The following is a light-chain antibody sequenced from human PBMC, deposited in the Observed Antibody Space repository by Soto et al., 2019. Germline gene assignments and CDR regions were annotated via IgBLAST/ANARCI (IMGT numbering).Light chain of an antibody. Sequence: DIQMTQSPSYLSASVGDRVTITCRASQGISNYLAWYQQKPGKVPKLLIYAASTLQSGVPSRFSGSGSGTDVTLTISSLQPEDVATYYCQKYNSSPFGKGTRLEIK. CDR1: QGISNY. CDR3: QKYNSSP. CDR2: AAS. J-gene: IGKJ5*01. V-gene: IGKV1-27*01.